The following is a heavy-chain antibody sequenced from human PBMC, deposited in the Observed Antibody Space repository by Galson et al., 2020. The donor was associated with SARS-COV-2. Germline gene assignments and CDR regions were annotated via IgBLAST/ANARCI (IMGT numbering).Heavy chain of an antibody. D-gene: IGHD2-2*01. CDR2: LSYDGSNK. J-gene: IGHJ4*02. Sequence: GESLKISCAASGFTFRAYAMHWVRQAPGKGLEWVAVLSYDGSNKNYADSVKGRFIISRDNSKTTLFLQMNSLSAEDTAVYYCATPRQQYQRGSGFDDWGQGALVTGSS. CDR3: ATPRQQYQRGSGFDD. V-gene: IGHV3-30-3*01. CDR1: GFTFRAYA.